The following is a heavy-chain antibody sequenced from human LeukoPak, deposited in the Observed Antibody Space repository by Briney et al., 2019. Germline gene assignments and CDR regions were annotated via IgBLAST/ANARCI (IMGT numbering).Heavy chain of an antibody. CDR1: GYSITSSSW. CDR3: ARKENVYYYFDY. CDR2: ICHSGTT. Sequence: SDTLSLTCAVSGYSITSSSWWGWIRQPPGKGLEWIGYICHSGTTYYNPSLQSRVTMSVDTSKNQFSLKLSSVTAVDTAVYYCARKENVYYYFDYWGQGTLVTVSS. J-gene: IGHJ4*02. V-gene: IGHV4-28*01. D-gene: IGHD3-10*01.